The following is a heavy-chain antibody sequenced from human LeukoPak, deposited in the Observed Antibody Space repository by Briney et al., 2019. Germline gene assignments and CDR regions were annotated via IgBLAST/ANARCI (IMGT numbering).Heavy chain of an antibody. Sequence: SETLSLTCTVSGGSISSSYWSWIRQPPGKGLEWIGYIYYSGSTNYNPSLKSRVTISVDTSKNQFSLKLSSVTAADTAVYYCARAYDFWSGLDYWGQGTLVTVSS. CDR3: ARAYDFWSGLDY. V-gene: IGHV4-59*01. J-gene: IGHJ4*02. D-gene: IGHD3-3*01. CDR1: GGSISSSY. CDR2: IYYSGST.